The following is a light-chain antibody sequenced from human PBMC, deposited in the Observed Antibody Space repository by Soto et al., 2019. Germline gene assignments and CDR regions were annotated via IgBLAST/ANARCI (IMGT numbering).Light chain of an antibody. V-gene: IGKV1-8*01. CDR2: AAS. CDR1: QGISSY. Sequence: AIRMTQSPSSLSASTGDRVTITCRASQGISSYLAWYQQKPGKAPNLLIYAASTLQSGVPSRFSGSGSGTDFTLTISCLYSEDFATYYSQQYYSYPITFGQGTRLEI. J-gene: IGKJ5*01. CDR3: QQYYSYPIT.